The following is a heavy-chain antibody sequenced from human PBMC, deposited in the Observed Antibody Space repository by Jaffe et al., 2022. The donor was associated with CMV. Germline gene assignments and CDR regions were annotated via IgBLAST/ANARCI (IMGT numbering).Heavy chain of an antibody. Sequence: EVQLVESGGDLVQPGRSLRLSCTASGFRFRDSSINWFRQAPGQGLEWVGFIRSRPFGATTEYAASVKGRFTISRDDSRNIAYLQLNGLQTEDAAMYYCARGVVSPAKRSRLYSSAVVDVWGQGTTVTVSS. CDR1: GFRFRDSS. CDR2: IRSRPFGATT. D-gene: IGHD2-15*01. J-gene: IGHJ6*02. CDR3: ARGVVSPAKRSRLYSSAVVDV. V-gene: IGHV3-49*03.